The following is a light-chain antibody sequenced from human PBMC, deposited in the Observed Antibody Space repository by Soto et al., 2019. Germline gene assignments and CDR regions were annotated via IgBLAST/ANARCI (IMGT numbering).Light chain of an antibody. J-gene: IGKJ4*01. CDR2: LGS. V-gene: IGKV2-28*01. CDR1: QSLLHRSGNQF. CDR3: MQGLQMPLT. Sequence: EIVMTQSPLSLPVTPGEPASISCRSSQSLLHRSGNQFLTWYLQKPGQSPQLLIYLGSNRASGVPDRFSGSGSGTDFTLRISRVEVEDVGVYYCMQGLQMPLTFGGGTKVEIK.